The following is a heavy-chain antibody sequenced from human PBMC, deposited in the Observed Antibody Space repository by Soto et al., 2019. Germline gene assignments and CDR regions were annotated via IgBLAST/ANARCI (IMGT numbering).Heavy chain of an antibody. CDR3: AKDGGYCSSTSCYVIYYYYGMDV. CDR1: GFTFSSYA. J-gene: IGHJ6*02. V-gene: IGHV3-23*01. CDR2: ISGSGGST. Sequence: VQLLESGGGLVQPGGSLRLSCAASGFTFSSYAMSWVRQAPGKGLEWVSAISGSGGSTYYADSVKGRFTISRDNSKNTLYLQMNSLRAEDTAVYYCAKDGGYCSSTSCYVIYYYYGMDVWGQGTTVTVSS. D-gene: IGHD2-2*01.